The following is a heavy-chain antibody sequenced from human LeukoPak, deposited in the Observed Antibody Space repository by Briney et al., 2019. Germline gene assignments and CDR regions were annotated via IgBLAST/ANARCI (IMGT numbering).Heavy chain of an antibody. Sequence: SETLSLTCTVSGGSISSYYWSWIRQPPGKGLEWIGYIYYSGSTNYNPSLKSRVTISVDTSKNQFSLKLSSVTAADTAVYYCARGKQSYYDFWSGYFPYYYYHGMDVWGQGTTVTVSS. J-gene: IGHJ6*02. CDR3: ARGKQSYYDFWSGYFPYYYYHGMDV. CDR2: IYYSGST. V-gene: IGHV4-59*01. D-gene: IGHD3-3*01. CDR1: GGSISSYY.